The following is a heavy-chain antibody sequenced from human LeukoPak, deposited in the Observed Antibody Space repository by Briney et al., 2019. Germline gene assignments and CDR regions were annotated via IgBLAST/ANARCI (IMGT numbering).Heavy chain of an antibody. D-gene: IGHD5-12*01. CDR2: ISYDGSNK. CDR1: GFTFSSYG. V-gene: IGHV3-30*18. Sequence: GRSLRLSCAASGFTFSSYGMHWVRQAPGKGLEWVAVISYDGSNKYYADSVKGRFTISRDNSKNTLYLQMNSLRAEDTAVYYCAKANSDGYDYFHYWGQGTLVTVSS. J-gene: IGHJ4*02. CDR3: AKANSDGYDYFHY.